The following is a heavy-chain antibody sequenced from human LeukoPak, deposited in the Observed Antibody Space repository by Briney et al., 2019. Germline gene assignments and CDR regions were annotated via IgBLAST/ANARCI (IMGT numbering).Heavy chain of an antibody. D-gene: IGHD6-19*01. J-gene: IGHJ6*02. CDR2: ISGSGGST. V-gene: IGHV3-23*01. CDR1: GFTFSSYA. CDR3: AKEGYSSGWYVYYYGMDV. Sequence: GGSLRLSCAASGFTFSSYAMSWVRQAPGKGLEWVSAISGSGGSTYYADSVKGRFTISRDNSKNTLYLQMNSLRAEDTAVYYCAKEGYSSGWYVYYYGMDVWGQGTTVTVSS.